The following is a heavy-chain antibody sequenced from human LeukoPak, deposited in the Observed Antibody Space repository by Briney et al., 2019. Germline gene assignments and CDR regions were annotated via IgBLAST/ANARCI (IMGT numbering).Heavy chain of an antibody. D-gene: IGHD6-19*01. J-gene: IGHJ4*02. CDR2: INPNSGGT. Sequence: ASVKVSCKASGYTFTDYYIHWVRQAPGQGLEWMGWINPNSGGTNYAQKFQGRVTMTRDTSISTAYMELSSLRSDDTAVYSRARGRPKYRNGWYYFDYWGQGTLVTVSS. CDR3: ARGRPKYRNGWYYFDY. CDR1: GYTFTDYY. V-gene: IGHV1-2*02.